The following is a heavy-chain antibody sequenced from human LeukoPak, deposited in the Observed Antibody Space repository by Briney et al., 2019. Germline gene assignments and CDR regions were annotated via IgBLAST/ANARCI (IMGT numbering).Heavy chain of an antibody. Sequence: PSETLSLTCAVYGGSFSGYYWSWIRQPPGKGLEWIGEINHSGSTNYNPSLKSRVTISVDTSKNQFSLKLSSVTAADTAVYYCARGGRITIFGVVIIGSGAFDIWGQGTMVTVSS. CDR1: GGSFSGYY. CDR3: ARGGRITIFGVVIIGSGAFDI. D-gene: IGHD3-3*01. J-gene: IGHJ3*02. CDR2: INHSGST. V-gene: IGHV4-34*01.